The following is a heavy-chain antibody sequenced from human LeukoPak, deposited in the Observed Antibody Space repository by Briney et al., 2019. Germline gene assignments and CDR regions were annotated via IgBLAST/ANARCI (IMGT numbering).Heavy chain of an antibody. D-gene: IGHD3-22*01. Sequence: SETLSLTCAVYGGSFSGYYWSWIRQPPGKGLEWIGEINHSGSTNYNPSLKSRVTISVDTSKNQFSLKLSSVTAADTAVYYCARGLGSRFYYDSSGYYQYWGQGTLATVSS. V-gene: IGHV4-34*01. J-gene: IGHJ4*02. CDR3: ARGLGSRFYYDSSGYYQY. CDR2: INHSGST. CDR1: GGSFSGYY.